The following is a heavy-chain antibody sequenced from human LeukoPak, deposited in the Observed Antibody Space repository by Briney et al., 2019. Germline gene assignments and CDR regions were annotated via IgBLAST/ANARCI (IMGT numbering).Heavy chain of an antibody. Sequence: PGGSLRLSCAASGFTVSSNYMSWVRQAPGKGLEWVSVIYSGGSTYYADSVKGRFTISRDNSKNTLYLQMNSLRAEDTAAYYCASGLTGYYFGYWGQGTLVTVSS. V-gene: IGHV3-66*01. J-gene: IGHJ4*02. D-gene: IGHD7-27*01. CDR3: ASGLTGYYFGY. CDR1: GFTVSSNY. CDR2: IYSGGST.